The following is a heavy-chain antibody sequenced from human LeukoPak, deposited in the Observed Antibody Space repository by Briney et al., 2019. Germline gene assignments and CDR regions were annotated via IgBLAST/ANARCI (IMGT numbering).Heavy chain of an antibody. V-gene: IGHV1-69*06. Sequence: ASVKVSCKASGGTFSSHAINWVRQAPGQGLEWMGGIIPIFDTPNYAQKFQGRVTITADKSTSTAYMELSSLRSEDTAVYYCARGVSAAGLAFDYWGQGTLVTVSS. J-gene: IGHJ4*02. CDR3: ARGVSAAGLAFDY. CDR2: IIPIFDTP. CDR1: GGTFSSHA. D-gene: IGHD6-13*01.